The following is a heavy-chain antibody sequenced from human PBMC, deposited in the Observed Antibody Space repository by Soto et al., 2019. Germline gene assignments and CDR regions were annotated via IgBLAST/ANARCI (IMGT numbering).Heavy chain of an antibody. CDR3: AHRVLRTVFGLVTTTAIDFDF. D-gene: IGHD3-3*01. J-gene: IGHJ4*02. Sequence: QITLNESGPTVVRPTETLTLTCRFSGFSLTTSGVGVCWIRQSPGKAPEWLALIYWDDDKRYSASLKSRLTITKDTSKNQVVLKVSALDPTDTATYYCAHRVLRTVFGLVTTTAIDFDFWGQGTPVAVSS. V-gene: IGHV2-5*02. CDR1: GFSLTTSGVG. CDR2: IYWDDDK.